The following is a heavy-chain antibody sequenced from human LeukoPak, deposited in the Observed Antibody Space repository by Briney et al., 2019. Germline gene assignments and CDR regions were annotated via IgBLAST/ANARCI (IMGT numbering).Heavy chain of an antibody. CDR3: ARAGNGGDYNYGMDV. D-gene: IGHD2-8*01. Sequence: PSETLSLTCTVSGASITSGDYYWSWIRQHPGKGLEWIGYIYYSGSTYYNPSLKSRVTISVDTSKNQFSLKLSSVTAADTAVYYCARAGNGGDYNYGMDVWGQGTTVTVSS. J-gene: IGHJ6*02. CDR1: GASITSGDYY. CDR2: IYYSGST. V-gene: IGHV4-31*03.